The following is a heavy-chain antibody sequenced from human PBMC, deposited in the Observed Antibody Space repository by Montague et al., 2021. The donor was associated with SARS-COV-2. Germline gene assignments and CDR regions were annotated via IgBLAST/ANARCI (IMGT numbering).Heavy chain of an antibody. CDR1: EFTFSDYS. CDR3: ARTNSGSYSGAFDI. D-gene: IGHD1-26*01. V-gene: IGHV3-30*03. J-gene: IGHJ3*02. Sequence: SLRLSCAASEFTFSDYSMNWVRQAPGKGLEWVAVISYDGSNKYYADSVKGRFTISRDNSKNTLYLQMNSLRAEDTAVYYCARTNSGSYSGAFDIWGQGTMVTVSS. CDR2: ISYDGSNK.